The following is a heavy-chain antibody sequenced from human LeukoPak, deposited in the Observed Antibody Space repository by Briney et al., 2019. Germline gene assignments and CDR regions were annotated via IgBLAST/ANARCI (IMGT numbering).Heavy chain of an antibody. J-gene: IGHJ4*02. CDR1: GGSISSYC. CDR3: ARVSGYDWESFYDY. Sequence: KASETLSLTCTVSGGSISSYCWSWIRQPPGKGLEWIGYIYYSGSTNYNPSLKSRVTISVDTSKNQFSLKLSSVTAADTAVYYCARVSGYDWESFYDYWGQGTLVTVSS. CDR2: IYYSGST. D-gene: IGHD5-12*01. V-gene: IGHV4-59*01.